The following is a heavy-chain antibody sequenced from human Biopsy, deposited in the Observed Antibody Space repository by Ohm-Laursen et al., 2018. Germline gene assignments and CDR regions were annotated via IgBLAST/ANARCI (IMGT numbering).Heavy chain of an antibody. CDR3: ATDADGYYTEFDF. V-gene: IGHV1-69*04. J-gene: IGHJ4*02. CDR1: GGPFNNHA. CDR2: IVPILGTV. Sequence: SSVKVSCKASGGPFNNHAFSWVRQAPGQGLEWLGRIVPILGTVNYAQRFQGRVALTADNSTGTAYMELNRLISDDTAVYYCATDADGYYTEFDFWGQGTLITVSS. D-gene: IGHD5-24*01.